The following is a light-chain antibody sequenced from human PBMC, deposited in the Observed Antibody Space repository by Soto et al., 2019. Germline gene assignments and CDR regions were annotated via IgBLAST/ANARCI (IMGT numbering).Light chain of an antibody. CDR2: DAS. CDR1: QSVSSY. CDR3: QQRSNWPIT. Sequence: IVLTQSPATLSFSPGERATLSCRASQSVSSYLAWYQQKPGQAPRLLIYDASNRATGIPARFSGSGSGTEFTLTISSLEPEDFEVYYCQQRSNWPITFGQGTRLEIK. J-gene: IGKJ5*01. V-gene: IGKV3-11*01.